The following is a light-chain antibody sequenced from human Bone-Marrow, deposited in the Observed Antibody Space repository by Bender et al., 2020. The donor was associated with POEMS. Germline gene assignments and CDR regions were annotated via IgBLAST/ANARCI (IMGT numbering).Light chain of an antibody. Sequence: SYGLTQPPSVSVSPGHTANITCSGDQLGDQYASWYQLKPGQSPVLVIYDDSKRPSGIPERFFASSSGTVATLTISGAQVEDEGDYYCYSTDSSGNQRVFGGGTKLTVL. CDR3: YSTDSSGNQRV. J-gene: IGLJ2*01. V-gene: IGLV3-10*01. CDR1: QLGDQY. CDR2: DDS.